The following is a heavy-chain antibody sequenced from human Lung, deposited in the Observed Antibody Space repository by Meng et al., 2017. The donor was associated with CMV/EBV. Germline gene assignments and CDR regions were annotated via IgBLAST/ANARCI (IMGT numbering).Heavy chain of an antibody. J-gene: IGHJ5*02. D-gene: IGHD5-18*01. CDR2: ISGSVGNT. Sequence: SCAASGFPFRSYAMSWVRQAPGKGLEWVSSISGSVGNTYYADSVKGRFTISRDNSGDTLYMQMSSLRAEDTAVYYCAREEAMVGYYTNWFDAWGQGXAVTVSS. V-gene: IGHV3-23*01. CDR3: AREEAMVGYYTNWFDA. CDR1: GFPFRSYA.